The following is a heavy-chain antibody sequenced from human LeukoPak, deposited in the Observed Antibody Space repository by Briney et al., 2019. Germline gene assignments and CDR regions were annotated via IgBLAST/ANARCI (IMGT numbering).Heavy chain of an antibody. J-gene: IGHJ4*02. Sequence: PGGSLRLSCAASGFTFSSYAMSWVRQAPGKGLEWVSAISGSGGSTYYADSVKGRFTISRDNSKNTLYLQMNSLRAEDTAVYYCAKGSEYYDFWSGTYYFDYWGQGTLVTVSS. V-gene: IGHV3-23*01. CDR3: AKGSEYYDFWSGTYYFDY. CDR2: ISGSGGST. CDR1: GFTFSSYA. D-gene: IGHD3-3*01.